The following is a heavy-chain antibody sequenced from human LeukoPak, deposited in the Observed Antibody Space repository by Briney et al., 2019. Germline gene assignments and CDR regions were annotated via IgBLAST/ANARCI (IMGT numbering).Heavy chain of an antibody. D-gene: IGHD3-16*02. CDR1: GFTFSSYS. CDR3: ARMGKSEEYDYVWGSYRYEAYFDY. J-gene: IGHJ4*02. CDR2: ISSSSSYI. V-gene: IGHV3-21*01. Sequence: PGGSLRLSCAASGFTFSSYSMNWVRQAPGKGLEWVSSISSSSSYIYYADSVKGRFTISRDNAKNSLYLQMNSLRAEDTAVYYCARMGKSEEYDYVWGSYRYEAYFDYWGQGTLVTVSS.